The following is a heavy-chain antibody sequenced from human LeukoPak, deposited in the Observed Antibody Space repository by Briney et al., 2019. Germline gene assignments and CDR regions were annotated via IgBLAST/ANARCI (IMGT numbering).Heavy chain of an antibody. J-gene: IGHJ4*02. CDR2: INPSGGST. CDR3: ARGYSYGDLDY. Sequence: ASVKVSCKASGYTFTSYGISWVRQAPGQGLEWMGIINPSGGSTSYAQKFQGRVTMTRDTSTSTVYMELSSLRSEDTAVYYCARGYSYGDLDYWGQGTLVTVSS. CDR1: GYTFTSYG. D-gene: IGHD5-18*01. V-gene: IGHV1-46*01.